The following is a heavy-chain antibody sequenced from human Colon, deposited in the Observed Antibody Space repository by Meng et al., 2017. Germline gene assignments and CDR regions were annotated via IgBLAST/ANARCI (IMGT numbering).Heavy chain of an antibody. D-gene: IGHD1-7*01. J-gene: IGHJ4*02. CDR1: APSSGILDHR. V-gene: IGHV4-61*08. CDR2: AIIEFAHT. Sequence: VKSLEPLLPNVRVSAPSSGILDHRGGWVRNPPVTPLSWIGSAIIEFAHTTHTPSLKSRVNVSLDPSQNQFSLNVRSVTAAETAVYYCARDYWGTLDFWGQGTLVTVSS. CDR3: ARDYWGTLDF.